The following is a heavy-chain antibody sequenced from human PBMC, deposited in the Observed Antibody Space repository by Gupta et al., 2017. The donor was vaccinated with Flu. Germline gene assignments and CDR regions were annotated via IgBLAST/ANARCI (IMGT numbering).Heavy chain of an antibody. V-gene: IGHV2-5*02. CDR2: VYWDDDK. D-gene: IGHD4-11*01. CDR3: VHREGRWDYYSDFDS. J-gene: IGHJ4*02. CDR1: GFSLSTSGVG. Sequence: QITLKESGPTLVNPTQTLTLTCSFSGFSLSTSGVGVGWIRQPPGTAPEWLALVYWDDDKRYSPSLQSRLTITKDTSKNQVVLTMTNMDPVDTGTYYCVHREGRWDYYSDFDSWGQGTQVTVSS.